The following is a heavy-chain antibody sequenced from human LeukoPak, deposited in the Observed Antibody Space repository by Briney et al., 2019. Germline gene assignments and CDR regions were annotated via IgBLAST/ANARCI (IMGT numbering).Heavy chain of an antibody. D-gene: IGHD3-16*01. CDR1: GFTFSSYA. J-gene: IGHJ3*02. Sequence: GGSLRLSCSASGFTFSSYAMHWVRQAPGKGLEYVSAIRNNGGSTYYADSVKGRFTISRDNSKNTLYLQMSSLRVEDTAVYYCVKAGYDYVWGSYAFDIWGQGTMVTVPS. V-gene: IGHV3-64D*09. CDR3: VKAGYDYVWGSYAFDI. CDR2: IRNNGGST.